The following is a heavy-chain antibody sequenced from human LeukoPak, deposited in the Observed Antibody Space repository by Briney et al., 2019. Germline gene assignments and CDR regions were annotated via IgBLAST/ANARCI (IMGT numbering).Heavy chain of an antibody. CDR3: ARGGPGYDASGYYWGLDY. D-gene: IGHD3-22*01. Sequence: GGSQRLSCLSSGFGFSSYSMNWVRQAPGKGLEWVASFSSDGTHTAYGESVRGRFIISRDNAKNSVHLQMNSLRVEDTALYYCARGGPGYDASGYYWGLDYWGQGTLVTVSS. V-gene: IGHV3-21*06. J-gene: IGHJ4*02. CDR2: FSSDGTHT. CDR1: GFGFSSYS.